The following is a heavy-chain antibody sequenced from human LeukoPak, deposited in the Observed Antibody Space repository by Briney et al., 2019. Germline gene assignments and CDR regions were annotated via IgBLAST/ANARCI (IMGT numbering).Heavy chain of an antibody. D-gene: IGHD3-9*01. V-gene: IGHV4-31*03. CDR1: GCSISSGGYY. Sequence: SQTLSLTCTVSGCSISSGGYYWSWIRQHPGKGLEWIGYIYYSGSTYYNPSLKSRVTISVDTSKNQFSLKLSSVTAADTAVYYCARASGFYDILTGYYGDYNWFDPWGQGTLVTVSS. J-gene: IGHJ5*02. CDR2: IYYSGST. CDR3: ARASGFYDILTGYYGDYNWFDP.